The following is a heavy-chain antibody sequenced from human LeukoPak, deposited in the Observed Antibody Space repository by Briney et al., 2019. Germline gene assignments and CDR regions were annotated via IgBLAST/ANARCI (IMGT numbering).Heavy chain of an antibody. J-gene: IGHJ6*02. CDR1: GYTFTSYG. V-gene: IGHV1-46*01. D-gene: IGHD2-2*01. Sequence: ASVKVSCKASGYTFTSYGISWVRQAPGQGLEWMGIINPSGGSTSYAQKFQGRVTMTRDTSTSTVYMELSSLRSEDTAVYYCARAPDIVVVPAAPTYYYYGMDVWGQGTTVTVSS. CDR3: ARAPDIVVVPAAPTYYYYGMDV. CDR2: INPSGGST.